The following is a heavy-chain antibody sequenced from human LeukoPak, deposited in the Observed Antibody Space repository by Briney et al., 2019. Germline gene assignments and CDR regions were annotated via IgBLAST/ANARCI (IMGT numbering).Heavy chain of an antibody. CDR1: GFNFSDYY. D-gene: IGHD3-10*01. V-gene: IGHV3-11*01. CDR2: ISISGNTI. Sequence: PGGSLRLSCVASGFNFSDYYMSWIRQAPGKGLEWISYISISGNTIYYADSVKGRFTISRDNAKNSLYPQMNSLRAEDTAVYYCVRDLNYYGLDYWGQGSLVTVSS. J-gene: IGHJ4*02. CDR3: VRDLNYYGLDY.